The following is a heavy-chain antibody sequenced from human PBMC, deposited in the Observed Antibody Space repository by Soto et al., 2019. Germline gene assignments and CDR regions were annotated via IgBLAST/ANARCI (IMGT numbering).Heavy chain of an antibody. J-gene: IGHJ4*02. D-gene: IGHD3-9*01. Sequence: PGGSLRFSCAASGFTFSSYAMHWVRQAPGKGLEWVAVISYDGSNKYYADSVKGRFTISRDNSKNTLYLQMNSLRAEDTAVYYCARDRPQGILTGYFFDYWGQGTLVTVSS. V-gene: IGHV3-30-3*01. CDR1: GFTFSSYA. CDR3: ARDRPQGILTGYFFDY. CDR2: ISYDGSNK.